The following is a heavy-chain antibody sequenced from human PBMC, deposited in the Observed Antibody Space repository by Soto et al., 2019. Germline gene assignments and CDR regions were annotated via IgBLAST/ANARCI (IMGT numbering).Heavy chain of an antibody. CDR3: ASDNYYDSSGYRY. D-gene: IGHD3-22*01. J-gene: IGHJ4*02. V-gene: IGHV5-51*01. Sequence: GASLKISCKGSGYSLTSYWIGWVRQMPGKGLEWMGIIYPGDSDTRYSPSFQGQVTISADKSISTAYLQWSSLKASDTAMYYCASDNYYDSSGYRYWGQGTLVTVSS. CDR1: GYSLTSYW. CDR2: IYPGDSDT.